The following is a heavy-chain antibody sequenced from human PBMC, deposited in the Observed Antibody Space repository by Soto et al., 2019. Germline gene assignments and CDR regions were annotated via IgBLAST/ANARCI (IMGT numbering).Heavy chain of an antibody. J-gene: IGHJ3*02. CDR2: MNPNSGNT. V-gene: IGHV1-8*01. CDR1: GYTFTSYD. Sequence: ASVKVSCKASGYTFTSYDINWVRQATGQGLEWMGWMNPNSGNTGYAQKFQGRVTMTRNTSISTAYMELSSLRSEDTAVYYCARVCQRAYSYGLGAFDIWGQGTMVTVSS. CDR3: ARVCQRAYSYGLGAFDI. D-gene: IGHD5-18*01.